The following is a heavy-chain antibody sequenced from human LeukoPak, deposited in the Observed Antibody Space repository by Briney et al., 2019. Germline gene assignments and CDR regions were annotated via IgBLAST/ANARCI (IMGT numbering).Heavy chain of an antibody. V-gene: IGHV3-53*01. D-gene: IGHD1-26*01. CDR2: IHNGGST. CDR3: AASIVGFTYDEHFQH. Sequence: NWVRQAPGRGLEWVSVIHNGGSTYYADSVKGRFTISRDNSKNTLYLQLNSLRVEDTAVYYCAASIVGFTYDEHFQHWGQGTLVTVSS. J-gene: IGHJ1*01.